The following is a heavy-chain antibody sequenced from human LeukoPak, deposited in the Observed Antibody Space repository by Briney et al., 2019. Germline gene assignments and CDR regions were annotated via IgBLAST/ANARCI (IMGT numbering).Heavy chain of an antibody. Sequence: GGSLRLSCAASGFTFDDYAMHWVRQAPGKGLEWVSGISWNSGSIGCADSVKGRFTISRDNAKNSLYLQMNSLRAEDTAVYYCAKELFGESSEYWGQGTLVTVSS. V-gene: IGHV3-9*01. J-gene: IGHJ4*02. CDR3: AKELFGESSEY. CDR1: GFTFDDYA. D-gene: IGHD3-10*02. CDR2: ISWNSGSI.